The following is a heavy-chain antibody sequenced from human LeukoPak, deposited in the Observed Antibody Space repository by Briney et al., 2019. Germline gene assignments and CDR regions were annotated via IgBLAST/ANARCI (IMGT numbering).Heavy chain of an antibody. D-gene: IGHD4-23*01. CDR3: AADGGGLSSVVTPRSSPFDY. V-gene: IGHV1-24*01. CDR2: FDPADGET. Sequence: ASVKDSCKVSGYTLNELSMHWVRQAPGKGLEWMGGFDPADGETVYAHRFQGRLTMTEDTSTNTGYMELTSLRSEDTAVYYCAADGGGLSSVVTPRSSPFDYWGQGTLVTVSS. CDR1: GYTLNELS. J-gene: IGHJ4*02.